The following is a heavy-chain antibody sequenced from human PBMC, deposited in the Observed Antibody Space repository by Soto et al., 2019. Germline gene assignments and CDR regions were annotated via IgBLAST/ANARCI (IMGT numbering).Heavy chain of an antibody. CDR3: ARAQITGTRLDSWFDP. J-gene: IGHJ5*02. D-gene: IGHD1-20*01. V-gene: IGHV1-69*13. Sequence: GASVKSSWKASRGTFGSCAMSWVRQAPEQGLEWMGGIIPIFGTAYYAQKFRGRVTITADESTITAYMELSSPRSEDTAVYYCARAQITGTRLDSWFDPWGQGTLVTVSS. CDR1: RGTFGSCA. CDR2: IIPIFGTA.